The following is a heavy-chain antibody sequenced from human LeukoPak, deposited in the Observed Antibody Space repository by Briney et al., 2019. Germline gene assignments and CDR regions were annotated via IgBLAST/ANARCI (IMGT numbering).Heavy chain of an antibody. Sequence: GGSLRLSCAASGFTFDDYGMSWVRQAPGKGLEWGSGINWNGGSTGYADSVKGRFTISRDNAKNSLYLQMSSLRAEDTALYYCARRVGTVTEGYYFDYWGQGTLVTVSS. CDR3: ARRVGTVTEGYYFDY. V-gene: IGHV3-20*04. CDR1: GFTFDDYG. D-gene: IGHD5-18*01. J-gene: IGHJ4*02. CDR2: INWNGGST.